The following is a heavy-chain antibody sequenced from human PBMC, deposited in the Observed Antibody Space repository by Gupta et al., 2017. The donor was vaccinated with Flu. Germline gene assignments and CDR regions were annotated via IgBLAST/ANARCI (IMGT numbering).Heavy chain of an antibody. CDR3: AKEKSGSSWTACDY. D-gene: IGHD6-13*01. CDR2: ISWDSANA. Sequence: MHWVRQAPGKGLEWVSLISWDSANAYYADSVKGRFTISRDNSKNSLYLQMSSLRNEDTALYYCAKEKSGSSWTACDYWGQGTLVTGSS. V-gene: IGHV3-43*01. J-gene: IGHJ4*02.